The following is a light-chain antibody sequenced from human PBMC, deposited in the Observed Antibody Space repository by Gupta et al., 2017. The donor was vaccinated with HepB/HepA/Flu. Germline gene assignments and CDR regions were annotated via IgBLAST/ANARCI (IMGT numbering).Light chain of an antibody. V-gene: IGLV2-14*03. CDR3: TSYTSSITYV. Sequence: QSALTQPASVSGSPGQSITIPCTGTNSDIGGYNYVSWYQQHPGKAPKLIIYIVSDRPSGVSNRFSGSKSGNTASLTISGLQAEDEADYYCTSYTSSITYVFGTGTRVTVL. CDR1: NSDIGGYNY. J-gene: IGLJ1*01. CDR2: IVS.